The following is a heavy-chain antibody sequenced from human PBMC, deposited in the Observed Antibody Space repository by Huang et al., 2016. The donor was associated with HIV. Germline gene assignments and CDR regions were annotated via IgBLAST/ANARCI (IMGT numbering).Heavy chain of an antibody. J-gene: IGHJ4*02. CDR2: ISAKNGNT. D-gene: IGHD3-10*01. V-gene: IGHV1-18*01. CDR3: AKGADISVVRGVSDY. Sequence: QVQLVQSGAEVKKPGASVKVSCKASGYTLTNYRISWVRQAPGQGLEGMGWISAKNGNTNDARRVQDRVTMTADITTSTAYMELRSLRSDDTAVYYCAKGADISVVRGVSDYWGQGTLVTVSS. CDR1: GYTLTNYR.